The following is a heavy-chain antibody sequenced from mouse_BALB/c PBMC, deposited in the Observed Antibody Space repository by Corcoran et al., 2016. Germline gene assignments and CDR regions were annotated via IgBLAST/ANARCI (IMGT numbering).Heavy chain of an antibody. CDR3: ASYGSSYAYAMDY. V-gene: IGHV14-3*02. CDR2: NDPANGNT. D-gene: IGHD1-1*01. Sequence: EVQLQQSGAELVKPGASVKLSCTTSGFNIKDTYMHWVKQRPEQGLEWIGRNDPANGNTKYDPKFQGKATITADTSSNTAYLQLSSLTSEDTAVYYCASYGSSYAYAMDYWGQGTSVTVSS. J-gene: IGHJ4*01. CDR1: GFNIKDTY.